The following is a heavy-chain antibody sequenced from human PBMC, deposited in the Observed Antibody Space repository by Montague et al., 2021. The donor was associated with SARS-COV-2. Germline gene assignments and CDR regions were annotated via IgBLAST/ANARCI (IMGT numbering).Heavy chain of an antibody. CDR2: IYYSGST. CDR1: GGSISSGGYY. V-gene: IGHV4-31*03. Sequence: TLSLTCTVSGGSISSGGYYWSWIRQRPGKGLEWFGYIYYSGSTYYNPSLKSRVTISVDTTKNQFYLKLSSVTAADTAVYYCARVQGITMIVVVIGAFDFWGQGTMVTVSS. D-gene: IGHD3-22*01. CDR3: ARVQGITMIVVVIGAFDF. J-gene: IGHJ3*01.